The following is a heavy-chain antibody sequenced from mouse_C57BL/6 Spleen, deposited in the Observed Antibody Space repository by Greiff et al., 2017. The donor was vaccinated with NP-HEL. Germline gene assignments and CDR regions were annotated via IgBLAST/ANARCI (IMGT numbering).Heavy chain of an antibody. Sequence: QVQLQQSGAELVRPGASVTLSCKASGYTFTDYEMHWVKQTPVHGLEWIGAIDPETGGTAYNQKFKGKAILTADKSSSTAYMQLRSLTSEDSAVYYCTRRFYLSHFDDWGKGTTVTVSS. CDR2: IDPETGGT. CDR3: TRRFYLSHFDD. J-gene: IGHJ1*03. V-gene: IGHV1-15*01. CDR1: GYTFTDYE. D-gene: IGHD5-1*01.